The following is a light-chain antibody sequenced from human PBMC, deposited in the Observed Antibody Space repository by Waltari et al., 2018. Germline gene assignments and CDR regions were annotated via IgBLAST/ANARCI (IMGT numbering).Light chain of an antibody. J-gene: IGKJ4*01. Sequence: EVLLTQSPVTLSVSPGERATLSCRASQFIGSSLAWYQQKPGQAPRLLIYGASTRATGIPARFSGSGSGTEFTLTISSLQSEDSAVYYCQQHNKLLLTFGGGTKVEIK. CDR2: GAS. V-gene: IGKV3D-15*02. CDR1: QFIGSS. CDR3: QQHNKLLLT.